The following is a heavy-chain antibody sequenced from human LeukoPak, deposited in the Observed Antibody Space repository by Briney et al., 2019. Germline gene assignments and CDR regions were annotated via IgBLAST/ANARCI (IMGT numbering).Heavy chain of an antibody. CDR1: GFTFSSYA. Sequence: GRSLRLSCAASGFTFSSYAMHWVRQAPGEGPEWVSVIWDDGSKKYYGDSVKGRFTISRDNSRNTLYLQMNSRRAEDAAVYFCAREASGYYRDYWGQGTLVTVSS. D-gene: IGHD3-3*01. V-gene: IGHV3-33*01. CDR3: AREASGYYRDY. CDR2: IWDDGSKK. J-gene: IGHJ4*02.